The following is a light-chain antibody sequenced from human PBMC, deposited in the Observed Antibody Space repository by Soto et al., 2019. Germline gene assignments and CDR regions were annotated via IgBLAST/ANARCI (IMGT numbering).Light chain of an antibody. CDR1: QGISNY. CDR2: GAS. V-gene: IGKV3-20*01. Sequence: TQSPSSLSASVVDRVTITCRASQGISNYLAWYQQKPAQAPRLLIFGASSRATGIPDRFSGSGSGTDLSLTINRLEPEDFAVYYCQQYGDSPKYTFGQGTKVDIK. CDR3: QQYGDSPKYT. J-gene: IGKJ2*01.